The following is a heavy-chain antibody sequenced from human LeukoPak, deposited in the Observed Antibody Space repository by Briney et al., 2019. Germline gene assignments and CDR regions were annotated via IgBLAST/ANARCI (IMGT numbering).Heavy chain of an antibody. CDR2: ISGSGKST. J-gene: IGHJ4*02. CDR3: AKDSEDIVVVPAAYLDY. CDR1: GFTFSLYG. D-gene: IGHD2-2*01. Sequence: GGSLRLSCAASGFTFSLYGMSWVRQAPGKGLEWVSGISGSGKSTYYADSVKGRFTISRDNSKNTLYLQMNSLRAEDTAVYYCAKDSEDIVVVPAAYLDYWGQGTLVTVSS. V-gene: IGHV3-23*01.